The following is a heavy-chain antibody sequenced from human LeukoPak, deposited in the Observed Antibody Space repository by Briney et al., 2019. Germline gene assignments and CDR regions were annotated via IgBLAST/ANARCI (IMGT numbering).Heavy chain of an antibody. CDR2: IYYSGST. CDR3: ARVLWFAAPHFDY. J-gene: IGHJ4*02. D-gene: IGHD3-10*01. Sequence: KPSETLSLTCTVSGGSISSSSYYWGWIRQPPGRGLEWIGSIYYSGSTYYNPSLKSRVTISVDTSKNQFSLKLSSVTAADTAVYYCARVLWFAAPHFDYWGQGTLVTVSS. CDR1: GGSISSSSYY. V-gene: IGHV4-39*01.